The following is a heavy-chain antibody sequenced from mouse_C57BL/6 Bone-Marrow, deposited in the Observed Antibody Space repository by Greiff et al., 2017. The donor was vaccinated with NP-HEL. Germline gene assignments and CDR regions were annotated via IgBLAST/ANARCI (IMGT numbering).Heavy chain of an antibody. J-gene: IGHJ4*01. CDR2: ISTGGGCT. D-gene: IGHD2-4*01. Sequence: EVKVVESGGGLVQPGGSLKLSCAASGFTFSDYYMYWVRQTPEKRLEWVAYISTGGGCTNYPDTVKGRFTISRDNAKNTLYLQMSRLKSEDTAMYYCARHEEDYDLDYWGQGTSVTVSS. CDR1: GFTFSDYY. V-gene: IGHV5-12*01. CDR3: ARHEEDYDLDY.